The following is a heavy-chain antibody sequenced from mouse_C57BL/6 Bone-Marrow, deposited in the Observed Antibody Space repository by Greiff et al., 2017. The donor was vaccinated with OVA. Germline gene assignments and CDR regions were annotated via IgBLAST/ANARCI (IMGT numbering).Heavy chain of an antibody. Sequence: VQLQQPGAELVKPGASVKLSCKASGYTFTSYWMQWVKQRPGQGLEWIGEIDPSDSYTNYNQKFKGKATLTVDTSSSTAYMQLSSLTSEDSAVYYCALLRSWGQGTLVTVSA. J-gene: IGHJ3*01. CDR1: GYTFTSYW. CDR3: ALLRS. CDR2: IDPSDSYT. D-gene: IGHD1-1*01. V-gene: IGHV1-50*01.